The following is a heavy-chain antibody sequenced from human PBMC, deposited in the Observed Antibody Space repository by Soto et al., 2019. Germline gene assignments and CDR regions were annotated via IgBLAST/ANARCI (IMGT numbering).Heavy chain of an antibody. CDR1: GYTFTSYD. J-gene: IGHJ4*02. V-gene: IGHV1-8*01. Sequence: QVQLVQSGAEVKKPGASVKVSCKASGYTFTSYDINWVRQATGQGLEWMGWMNPNSGNTGYVQKFQGRVTMTSNTSISTAYMELSSLRSEDTAVYYCARALWYYYGSGSVHWGQGTLVTVSS. D-gene: IGHD3-10*01. CDR3: ARALWYYYGSGSVH. CDR2: MNPNSGNT.